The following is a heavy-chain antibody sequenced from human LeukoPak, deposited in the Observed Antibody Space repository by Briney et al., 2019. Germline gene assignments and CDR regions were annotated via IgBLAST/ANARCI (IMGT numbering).Heavy chain of an antibody. CDR2: IYHSGST. CDR1: GYSISSGYY. D-gene: IGHD1-26*01. CDR3: AGLWGQNYYYYMDV. J-gene: IGHJ6*03. Sequence: SETLSLTCAVSGYSISSGYYWGWIRQPPGKGLEWIGSIYHSGSTYYNPSLKSRVTISVDTSKNQFSLKLSSVTAADTAVYYCAGLWGQNYYYYMDVWGKGTTVTVSS. V-gene: IGHV4-38-2*01.